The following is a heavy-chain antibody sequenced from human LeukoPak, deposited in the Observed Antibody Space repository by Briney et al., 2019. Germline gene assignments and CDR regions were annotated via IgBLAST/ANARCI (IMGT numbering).Heavy chain of an antibody. CDR2: ISSSSSYI. CDR3: ARVMGAAAGHDY. V-gene: IGHV3-21*01. Sequence: PGGSLRLSCAASGFTFSSYSMNWVRQAPGKGLEWGSSISSSSSYIYYADSVKGRFTISRDNAKNSLYLQMNSLRAEDTAVYYCARVMGAAAGHDYWGQGTLVTVSS. J-gene: IGHJ4*02. D-gene: IGHD6-13*01. CDR1: GFTFSSYS.